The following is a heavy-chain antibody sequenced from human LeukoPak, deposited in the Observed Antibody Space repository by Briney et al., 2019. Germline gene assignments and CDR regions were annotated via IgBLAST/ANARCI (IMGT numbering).Heavy chain of an antibody. J-gene: IGHJ4*02. CDR2: ISYDGSNK. CDR1: GFPFSSYA. V-gene: IGHV3-30-3*01. Sequence: GSLILSCAASGFPFSSYAMHWVRQAPGKGLEWVAVISYDGSNKYYADSVKGRFTISRDNSKNTLYLQMNSLRAEDTAVYYCARDWAMAFFDYWGQGTLVTVSS. D-gene: IGHD5-24*01. CDR3: ARDWAMAFFDY.